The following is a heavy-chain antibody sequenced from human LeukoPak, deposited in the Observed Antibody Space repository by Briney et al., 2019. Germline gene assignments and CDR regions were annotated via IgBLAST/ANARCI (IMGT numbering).Heavy chain of an antibody. V-gene: IGHV4-34*01. CDR1: GGSFSGYY. CDR3: ARVNKVNSHPYYYYYGMDV. D-gene: IGHD2/OR15-2a*01. CDR2: INHSGST. J-gene: IGHJ6*02. Sequence: SETLSLTCAVYGGSFSGYYWSWIRQPPGKGLEWIGEINHSGSTNYNSSLKSRVTISVDTSKNQFSLKLSSVTAADTAVYYCARVNKVNSHPYYYYYGMDVWGQGTTVTVSS.